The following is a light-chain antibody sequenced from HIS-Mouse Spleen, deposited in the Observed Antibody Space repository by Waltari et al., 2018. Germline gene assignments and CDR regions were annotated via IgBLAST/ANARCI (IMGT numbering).Light chain of an antibody. J-gene: IGKJ1*01. Sequence: AIWMTQSPSLLSASTGDRVPISCRISQGISSYLAWYQQKPGKAPELLIYAASTLQSGVPSRFSGSGSGSDFTLTISCLQSEDFATYYCQQYYSFPRTFGQGTKVEIK. CDR1: QGISSY. CDR3: QQYYSFPRT. V-gene: IGKV1D-8*02. CDR2: AAS.